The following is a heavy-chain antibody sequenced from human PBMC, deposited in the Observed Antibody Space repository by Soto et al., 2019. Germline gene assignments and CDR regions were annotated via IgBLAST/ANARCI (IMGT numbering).Heavy chain of an antibody. Sequence: HPGGSLRLSCAASGFTFSSYAMSWVRQAPGKGLEWVSAISGSGGSTYYADSVKGRFTISRDNSKNTLYLQMNSLRAEDTAVYYCATIFAYYYDSSGYKFYYWGQGTLVTVSS. D-gene: IGHD3-22*01. V-gene: IGHV3-23*01. J-gene: IGHJ4*02. CDR3: ATIFAYYYDSSGYKFYY. CDR1: GFTFSSYA. CDR2: ISGSGGST.